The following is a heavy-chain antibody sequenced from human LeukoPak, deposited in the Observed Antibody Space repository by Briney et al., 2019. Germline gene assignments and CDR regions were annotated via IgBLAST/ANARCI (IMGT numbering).Heavy chain of an antibody. J-gene: IGHJ4*02. D-gene: IGHD3-10*01. CDR2: IIPILGIA. V-gene: IGHV1-69*04. CDR3: GMADYYGSGSYYNGSVDY. Sequence: SVKVSCKASGGTFSSYAISWVRQAPGQGLEWMGRIIPILGIANYAQKFQGRVTITADKSTSTAYMELSSLRSEDTAVYYCGMADYYGSGSYYNGSVDYWGQGTLVTVSS. CDR1: GGTFSSYA.